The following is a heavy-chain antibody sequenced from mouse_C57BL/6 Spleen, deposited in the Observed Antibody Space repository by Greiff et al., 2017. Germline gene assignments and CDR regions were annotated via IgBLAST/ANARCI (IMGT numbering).Heavy chain of an antibody. J-gene: IGHJ4*01. Sequence: EVQLQQSGAELVKPGASVKLSCTASGFNFTDYYMHWVKQRTEQGLEWIGRIDPEDGDTKYAPKFQGKATITADTSSNTAYLQLSSLTSEDTAVYYCATDYDGNYAMDYWGQGTSVTVSS. V-gene: IGHV14-2*01. D-gene: IGHD2-4*01. CDR2: IDPEDGDT. CDR3: ATDYDGNYAMDY. CDR1: GFNFTDYY.